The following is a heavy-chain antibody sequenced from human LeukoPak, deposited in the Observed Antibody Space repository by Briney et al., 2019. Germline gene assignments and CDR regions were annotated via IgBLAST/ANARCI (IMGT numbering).Heavy chain of an antibody. CDR2: IIPIFGTA. J-gene: IGHJ4*02. CDR1: GYTLTELS. Sequence: ASVKVSCKVYGYTLTELSMHWVRQAPGQGLEWMGGIIPIFGTANYAQKFQGRVTITADESTSTAYMELSSLRSEDTAVYYCARAKYYYDSSGYYDTFDYWGQGTLVTVSS. D-gene: IGHD3-22*01. V-gene: IGHV1-69*13. CDR3: ARAKYYYDSSGYYDTFDY.